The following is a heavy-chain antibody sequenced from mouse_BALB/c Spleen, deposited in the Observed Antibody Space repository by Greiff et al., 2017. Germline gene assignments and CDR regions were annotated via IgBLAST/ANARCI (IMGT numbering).Heavy chain of an antibody. V-gene: IGHV5-12-1*01. CDR3: ASLYDYYFDY. CDR2: ISSGGGST. Sequence: DVMLVESGGGLVKPGGSLKLSCAASGFAFSSYDMSWVRQTPEKRLEWVAYISSGGGSTYYPDTVKGRFTISRDNAKNTLYLQMSSLKSEDTAMYYCASLYDYYFDYWGQGTTLTVSS. CDR1: GFAFSSYD. D-gene: IGHD2-3*01. J-gene: IGHJ2*01.